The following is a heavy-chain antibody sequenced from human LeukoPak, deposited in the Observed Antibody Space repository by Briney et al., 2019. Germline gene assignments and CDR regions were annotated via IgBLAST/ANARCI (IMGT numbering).Heavy chain of an antibody. CDR3: ARHLDYGDHQGAFDI. J-gene: IGHJ3*02. V-gene: IGHV4-30-4*08. CDR1: GGSISSGDYY. CDR2: IYYSGST. Sequence: SETLSLTCTVSGGSISSGDYYWSWIRQPPGKGLEWIGYIYYSGSTYYNPSLKSRVTISVDTSKNQFSLKLSSVTAADTAVYYCARHLDYGDHQGAFDIWGQGTMVTVSS. D-gene: IGHD4-17*01.